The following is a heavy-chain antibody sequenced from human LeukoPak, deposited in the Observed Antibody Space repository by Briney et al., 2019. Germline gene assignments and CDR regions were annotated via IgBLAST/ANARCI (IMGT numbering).Heavy chain of an antibody. CDR1: GFTFSRNG. CDR2: VWYDGSKE. D-gene: IGHD5-18*01. CDR3: ARLTDTATFDY. V-gene: IGHV3-33*01. Sequence: GGSLRLSCAASGFTFSRNGMHWVRQAPGKGREGVAVVWYDGSKEYYADSVKGRFIISRDNSKNTLYLQMDSLRAEDTAVYYCARLTDTATFDYWGQGTLVTVSS. J-gene: IGHJ4*02.